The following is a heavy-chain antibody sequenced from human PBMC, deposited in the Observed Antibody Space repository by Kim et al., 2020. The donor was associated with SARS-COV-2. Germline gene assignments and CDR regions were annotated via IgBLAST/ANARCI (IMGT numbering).Heavy chain of an antibody. CDR1: GYTFTGYY. Sequence: SVKVSCKASGYTFTGYYMHWVRQAPGQGLEWMGWINPNSGGTNYAQKFQGRVTMTRDTSISTAYMELSRLRSDDTAVYYCATVGATRGYYYYGMDVWGQGTTVTVSS. V-gene: IGHV1-2*02. CDR2: INPNSGGT. D-gene: IGHD1-26*01. J-gene: IGHJ6*02. CDR3: ATVGATRGYYYYGMDV.